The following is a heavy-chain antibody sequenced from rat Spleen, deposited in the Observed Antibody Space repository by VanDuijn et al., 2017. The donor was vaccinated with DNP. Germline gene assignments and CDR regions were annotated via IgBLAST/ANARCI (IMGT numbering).Heavy chain of an antibody. CDR2: ISSAGNT. V-gene: IGHV2S12*01. CDR3: ARYYGYNYYAMDA. Sequence: QVQLRESGPGLVQPSQTLSLTCTVSGFSFTNFAINWVRQPPGKGLEWVAAISSAGNTFYNSDLKSRLSFSRDTSKNQVFLKMNSLQTEDTAMYFCARYYGYNYYAMDAWGQGTSVTVSS. D-gene: IGHD1-9*01. J-gene: IGHJ4*01. CDR1: GFSFTNFA.